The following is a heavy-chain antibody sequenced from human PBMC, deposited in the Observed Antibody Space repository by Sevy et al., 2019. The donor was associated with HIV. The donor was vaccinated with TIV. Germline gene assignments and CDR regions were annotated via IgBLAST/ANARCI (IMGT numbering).Heavy chain of an antibody. Sequence: SETLSLTCAVSGGSISSSNWWSWVRQPPGKGLEWIGEIYHSGSTKYNPSLKSRVTISVDKSKNQFSLKRSSVTAADTAVYYCAAEQSGTYYDFWSGYYDWPFDYWGPGTLVTVSS. CDR3: AAEQSGTYYDFWSGYYDWPFDY. CDR2: IYHSGST. V-gene: IGHV4-4*02. J-gene: IGHJ4*02. D-gene: IGHD3-3*01. CDR1: GGSISSSNW.